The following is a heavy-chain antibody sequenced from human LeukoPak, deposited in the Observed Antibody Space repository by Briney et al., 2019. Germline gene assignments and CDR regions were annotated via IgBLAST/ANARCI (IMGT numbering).Heavy chain of an antibody. Sequence: GGSLRLSCTASGFTFGDYAMSWVRLAPGKGLEWVGFIRSKAYGGTTEYAASVKGRFTISRDDSKSIAYLQMNSLKTEDTAVYYCTSFGYYSDAFDIWGQGTMVTVSS. CDR1: GFTFGDYA. D-gene: IGHD3-10*01. J-gene: IGHJ3*02. CDR2: IRSKAYGGTT. CDR3: TSFGYYSDAFDI. V-gene: IGHV3-49*04.